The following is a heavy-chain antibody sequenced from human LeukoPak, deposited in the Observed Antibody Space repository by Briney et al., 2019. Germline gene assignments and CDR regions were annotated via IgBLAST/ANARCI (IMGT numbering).Heavy chain of an antibody. D-gene: IGHD3-22*01. Sequence: PSETLSLTCAVYGGSFSGYYWSWLRQPPGKGLEWIGEINHSGSTNYNPSLKSRVTISVDTSKNQFSLKLSSVTAADTAVYYCAREGYYDSSGYYMLPNYFDYWGQGTLVTVSS. J-gene: IGHJ4*02. V-gene: IGHV4-34*01. CDR2: INHSGST. CDR3: AREGYYDSSGYYMLPNYFDY. CDR1: GGSFSGYY.